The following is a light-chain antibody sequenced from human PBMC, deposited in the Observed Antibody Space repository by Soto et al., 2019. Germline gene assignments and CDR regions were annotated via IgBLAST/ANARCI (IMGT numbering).Light chain of an antibody. J-gene: IGLJ1*01. CDR2: DNN. CDR3: GTWDSSLSSYV. V-gene: IGLV1-51*01. Sequence: QAVVTQPPSVSAAPGQKVTISCSGRSSNIGNNYVSWYQQLPGTAPKLLIYDNNKRPSGIPDRFSGSKSGTSATLGITGLQTGDEADYYCGTWDSSLSSYVFGTGTKLTVL. CDR1: SSNIGNNY.